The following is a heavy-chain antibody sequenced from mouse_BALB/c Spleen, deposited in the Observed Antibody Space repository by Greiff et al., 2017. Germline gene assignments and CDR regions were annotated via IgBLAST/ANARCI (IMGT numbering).Heavy chain of an antibody. D-gene: IGHD2-3*01. CDR3: ARGHGDGYYAWFAY. CDR1: GFTFSSYA. Sequence: EVQLVESGGGLVKPGGSLKLSCAASGFTFSSYAMSWVRQTPEKRLEWVASISSGGSTYYPDSVKGRFTISRDNARNILYLQMSSLRSEDTAMYYCARGHGDGYYAWFAYWGQGTLVTVSA. V-gene: IGHV5-6-5*01. CDR2: ISSGGST. J-gene: IGHJ3*01.